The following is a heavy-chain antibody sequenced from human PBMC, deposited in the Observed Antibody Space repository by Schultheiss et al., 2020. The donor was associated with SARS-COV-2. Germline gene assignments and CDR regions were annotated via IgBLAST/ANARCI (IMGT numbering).Heavy chain of an antibody. CDR1: GFSFITHG. J-gene: IGHJ4*02. D-gene: IGHD6-19*01. Sequence: GESLKISCKGSGFSFITHGIGWVRQMPGKGLEWMGTVYPGDSDTRYSPSFQGQVTISADTSISTAFLQWSSLKASDTAMYYCARGSGAVATTWNYFDFWGQGTLVTVSS. CDR2: VYPGDSDT. V-gene: IGHV5-51*01. CDR3: ARGSGAVATTWNYFDF.